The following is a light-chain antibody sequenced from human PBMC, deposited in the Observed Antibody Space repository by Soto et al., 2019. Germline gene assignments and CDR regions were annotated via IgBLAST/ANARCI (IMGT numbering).Light chain of an antibody. J-gene: IGKJ5*01. V-gene: IGKV1-33*01. CDR1: QSVSHY. CDR3: QQYNSLIT. Sequence: DIQMTQSPSSLSASVGDRVTITCRASQSVSHYLNWYQQKPGKALKLLIYNASNRTTGVPDRFSGSGSGTDFTFAISGLEPEDIAAYYCQQYNSLITFGQGTRLEIK. CDR2: NAS.